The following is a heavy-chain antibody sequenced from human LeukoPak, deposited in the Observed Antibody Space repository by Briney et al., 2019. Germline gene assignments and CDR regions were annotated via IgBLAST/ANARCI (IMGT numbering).Heavy chain of an antibody. Sequence: ASVKVSCKASAYTFTTYYIHWVRQAPGQGLEWMGIINPSGGSTSHAQKFQGRITMTRDMSTSTVYMELSSLRSEDTAVYYCARDRDCTNGVCSYYFDYWGQGTLVTVSS. CDR2: INPSGGST. CDR1: AYTFTTYY. D-gene: IGHD2-8*01. V-gene: IGHV1-46*01. CDR3: ARDRDCTNGVCSYYFDY. J-gene: IGHJ4*02.